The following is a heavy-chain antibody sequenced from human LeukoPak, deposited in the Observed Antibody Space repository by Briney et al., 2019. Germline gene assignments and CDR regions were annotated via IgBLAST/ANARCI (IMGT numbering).Heavy chain of an antibody. D-gene: IGHD3-10*01. CDR3: AKSRYYYGSGSSDY. Sequence: GGSLRLSCAASGFTFSSYGMHWVRQAPGKGLEWVAVISYDGSNKYYADSVKGRFTISRDNSQNTLYLQMNSLRAEDTAVYYCAKSRYYYGSGSSDYWGQGTLVTVSS. J-gene: IGHJ4*02. CDR1: GFTFSSYG. V-gene: IGHV3-30*18. CDR2: ISYDGSNK.